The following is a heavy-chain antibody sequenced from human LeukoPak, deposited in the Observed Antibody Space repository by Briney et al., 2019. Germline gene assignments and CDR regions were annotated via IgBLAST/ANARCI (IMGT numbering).Heavy chain of an antibody. D-gene: IGHD2-2*01. J-gene: IGHJ5*02. CDR1: GGSISSYY. Sequence: PSETLSLTCTVSGGSISSYYWSWIRQPPGKGLAWIGYIYYSGSTNYNPSLKSRVTISVDTSKNQFSLKLSSVTAADTAVYYCARVRSTSWPLAYNWFDPWGQGTLVTVSS. CDR3: ARVRSTSWPLAYNWFDP. CDR2: IYYSGST. V-gene: IGHV4-59*01.